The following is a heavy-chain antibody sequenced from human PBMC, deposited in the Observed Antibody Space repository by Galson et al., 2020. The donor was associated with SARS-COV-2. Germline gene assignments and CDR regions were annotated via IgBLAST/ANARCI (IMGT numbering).Heavy chain of an antibody. CDR3: ARLRLGELSVRGDYYYYGMDV. CDR2: IIPIFGTA. D-gene: IGHD3-16*02. Sequence: SVTVSCKASGGTLSSYAISWVRQAPGQGLEWMGGIIPIFGTANYAQKFQGRVTITSDESTSTAYMELSSLRSEDTAVYYCARLRLGELSVRGDYYYYGMDVGGQGTTVTVSS. J-gene: IGHJ6*02. V-gene: IGHV1-69*13. CDR1: GGTLSSYA.